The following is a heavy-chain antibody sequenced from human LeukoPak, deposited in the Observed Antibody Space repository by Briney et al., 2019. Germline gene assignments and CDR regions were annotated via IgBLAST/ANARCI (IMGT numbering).Heavy chain of an antibody. V-gene: IGHV1-69*13. CDR1: GGTFSSYA. CDR3: ARGYCTNGVCYSYAFDI. D-gene: IGHD2-8*01. J-gene: IGHJ3*02. Sequence: GASVKVSCKASGGTFSSYAISWVRQAPGQGLEWMGGIIPIFGTADYAQKFQGRVTITADESTSTAYMELSRLRSDDTAVYYCARGYCTNGVCYSYAFDIWGQGTMVTVSS. CDR2: IIPIFGTA.